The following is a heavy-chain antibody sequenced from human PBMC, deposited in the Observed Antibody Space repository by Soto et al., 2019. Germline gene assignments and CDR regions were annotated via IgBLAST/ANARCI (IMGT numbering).Heavy chain of an antibody. CDR2: ISYSGST. D-gene: IGHD2-21*02. V-gene: IGHV4-59*01. CDR3: ATDGGLSCGGDCRVDGFDI. Sequence: QVQLQESGPGLVKPSETLSLTCTVSGGSISSYYWNWIRQPPGRGLEWIGYISYSGSTSYNPSLKSRVTRSVDTSTNPFSLNLSSVTAADTAVYYCATDGGLSCGGDCRVDGFDIWGQGTMVTVSS. CDR1: GGSISSYY. J-gene: IGHJ3*02.